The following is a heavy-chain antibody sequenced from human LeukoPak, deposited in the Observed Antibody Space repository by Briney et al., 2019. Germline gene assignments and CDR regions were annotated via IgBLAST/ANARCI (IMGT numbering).Heavy chain of an antibody. Sequence: GGSLRLSCAASGFTFSSYWMNWVRQAPGKGLVWVSRIASDGSSTTYAASVKGRFTISRDSSKNSLFLHMNTLRAEDTAIYYCAKDRTVGASYWYFDLWGRGTLVTVSS. J-gene: IGHJ2*01. CDR1: GFTFSSYW. D-gene: IGHD1-26*01. CDR3: AKDRTVGASYWYFDL. V-gene: IGHV3-74*01. CDR2: IASDGSST.